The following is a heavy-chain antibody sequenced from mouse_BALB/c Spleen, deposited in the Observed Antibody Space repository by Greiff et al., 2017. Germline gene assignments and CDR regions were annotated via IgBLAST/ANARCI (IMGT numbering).Heavy chain of an antibody. J-gene: IGHJ2*01. CDR3: ARSAYYDYFDY. Sequence: VKLQQPGAELVKPGASVKLSCKASGYTFTSYWMHWVKQRPGQGLEWIGEIDPSDSYTNYNQKFKGKATLTVDKSSSTAYMQLSSLTSEDSAVYYCARSAYYDYFDYWGQGTTLTVSS. V-gene: IGHV1-69*02. CDR1: GYTFTSYW. D-gene: IGHD2-4*01. CDR2: IDPSDSYT.